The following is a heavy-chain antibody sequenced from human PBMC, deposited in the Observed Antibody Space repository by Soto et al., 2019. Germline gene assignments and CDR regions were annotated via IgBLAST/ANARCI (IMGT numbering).Heavy chain of an antibody. J-gene: IGHJ6*02. V-gene: IGHV3-23*01. D-gene: IGHD5-18*01. CDR3: ARTLDTTLALAF. Sequence: GGSLRLSCVASGFAFSSYVMTWVRQPPGKGLEWVSAISGRDDSTYYVDSVKGRFTLSRDNSKNTLYLQMNSLRAEDTAVYYCARTLDTTLALAFSGQGSTVTVYS. CDR2: ISGRDDST. CDR1: GFAFSSYV.